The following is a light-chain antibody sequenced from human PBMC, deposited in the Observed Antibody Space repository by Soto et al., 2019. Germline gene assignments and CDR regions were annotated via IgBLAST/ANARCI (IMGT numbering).Light chain of an antibody. V-gene: IGKV3D-20*02. CDR1: QSLSSLY. CDR3: QQRKT. CDR2: GAS. J-gene: IGKJ1*01. Sequence: EIVLTQSPGTLSLSPGERATLSCRASQSLSSLYLAWYQQKPGPPPRLLIYGASSRATGIPDRFSGSGSVTDFTLTISRLEPEDFADYYCQQRKTFGQGTKVEVK.